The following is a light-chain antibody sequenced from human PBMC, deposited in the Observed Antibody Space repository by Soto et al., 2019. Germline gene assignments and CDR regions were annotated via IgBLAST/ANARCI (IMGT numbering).Light chain of an antibody. Sequence: EIVLTQSPATLSLSLGERATLSCRASQNINTYLVWYQQKPGQAPRLLIYDASKRATGIPDRFSGSGSGTDFPLTISSLAPEDFALYYCQQRSSWPRAFGGGTKVEIK. CDR1: QNINTY. V-gene: IGKV3-11*01. J-gene: IGKJ4*01. CDR2: DAS. CDR3: QQRSSWPRA.